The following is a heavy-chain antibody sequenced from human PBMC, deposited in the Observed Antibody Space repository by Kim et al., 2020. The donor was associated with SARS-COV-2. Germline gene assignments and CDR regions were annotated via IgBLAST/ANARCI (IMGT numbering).Heavy chain of an antibody. Sequence: GGSLRLSCAASGFTFSSYAMSWVRQAPGKGLEWVSTITGRADTTDYADSVKGRFTVSRDNSKNTLSLQMNSLRAEDTGVYYCAKARLYCSGGSCYSYYAYWGQGTLVTVSS. V-gene: IGHV3-23*01. CDR3: AKARLYCSGGSCYSYYAY. D-gene: IGHD2-15*01. J-gene: IGHJ4*02. CDR1: GFTFSSYA. CDR2: ITGRADTT.